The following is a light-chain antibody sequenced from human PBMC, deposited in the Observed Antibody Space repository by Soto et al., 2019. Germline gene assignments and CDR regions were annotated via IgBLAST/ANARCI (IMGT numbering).Light chain of an antibody. J-gene: IGKJ1*01. V-gene: IGKV3-20*01. CDR2: GAS. Sequence: IVMTQSPATLSVSPGERATLSCRASQSVRSNLAWYQQRPGQAPRLLIYGASSRATGIPDRFSGSGSGTDFTLTISRLEPEDFAVYYCQQYGSSPPWTFGQGTKVDIK. CDR3: QQYGSSPPWT. CDR1: QSVRSN.